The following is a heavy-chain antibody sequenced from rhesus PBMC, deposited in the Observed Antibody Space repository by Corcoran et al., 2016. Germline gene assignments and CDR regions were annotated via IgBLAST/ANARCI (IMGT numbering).Heavy chain of an antibody. CDR3: ARRGSYSGIDD. D-gene: IGHD3-16*01. Sequence: QVKLQQWGEGLVKPSETLSLTCAVYGGSISGYYYWSWIRQPPGKGLEWIGYIYGNRAGTNYNPSLKNRVTILKDTFKSKFSMKLSSVTAEDTAVYYCARRGSYSGIDDWGQGVLVTVSS. V-gene: IGHV4-73*01. J-gene: IGHJ4*01. CDR1: GGSISGYYY. CDR2: IYGNRAGT.